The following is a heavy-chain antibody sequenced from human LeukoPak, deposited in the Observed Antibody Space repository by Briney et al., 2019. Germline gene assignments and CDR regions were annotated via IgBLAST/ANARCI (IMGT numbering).Heavy chain of an antibody. V-gene: IGHV3-7*01. CDR2: INQDGSEI. CDR3: ARDQGSMIVVRSTNCYFDL. D-gene: IGHD3-22*01. CDR1: RFTYSNYW. J-gene: IGHJ2*01. Sequence: GGSLRLSCAATRFTYSNYWMSWLRQAPGKGLEWLANINQDGSEIYYVDSVKGRFTISRDNGKNSLYLQINSLRADDTAVYYCARDQGSMIVVRSTNCYFDLWGRGTLVTVSS.